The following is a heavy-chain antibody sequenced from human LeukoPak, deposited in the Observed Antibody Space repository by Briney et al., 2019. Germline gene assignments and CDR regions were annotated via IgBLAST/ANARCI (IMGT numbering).Heavy chain of an antibody. V-gene: IGHV3-7*01. CDR1: GFTFSSYW. D-gene: IGHD3-3*01. Sequence: PGGSLRLSCAASGFTFSSYWMSWVRQAPGKGLEWVANIKQDGGEKYYADSVKGRFTISRDNSKNTLYLQMNSLRAEDTAVYYCARDRAGVLRFLEWLFYYWGQGTLVTVSS. CDR3: ARDRAGVLRFLEWLFYY. J-gene: IGHJ4*02. CDR2: IKQDGGEK.